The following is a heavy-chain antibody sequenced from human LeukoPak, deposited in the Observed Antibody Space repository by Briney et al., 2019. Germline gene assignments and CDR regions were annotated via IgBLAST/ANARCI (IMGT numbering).Heavy chain of an antibody. D-gene: IGHD3-9*01. V-gene: IGHV4-39*07. CDR2: INHSGST. CDR1: GDSIISINYF. J-gene: IGHJ6*03. Sequence: SETLSLTCTVSGDSIISINYFWGWIRQPPGKGLEWVGEINHSGSTNYNPSLKSRVTISLDTSKNQFSLKLSSVTAADTAVYYCARVGRENLFRYFDWFNYYMDVWGKGTTVTVSS. CDR3: ARVGRENLFRYFDWFNYYMDV.